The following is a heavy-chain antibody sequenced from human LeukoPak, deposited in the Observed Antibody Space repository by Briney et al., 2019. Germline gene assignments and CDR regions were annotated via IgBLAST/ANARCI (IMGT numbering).Heavy chain of an antibody. J-gene: IGHJ4*02. CDR2: IKQDGSEK. D-gene: IGHD3-10*01. CDR3: ARDLDMVRGVIPY. Sequence: GGSLRLSCAASGFTFSSYWMSWVRQAPGKGLEWVANIKQDGSEKYYVDSVKGRFTISRDNAKNSLYLQMNSLRAEDTAVYYCARDLDMVRGVIPYWGQGTLVTVSS. V-gene: IGHV3-7*03. CDR1: GFTFSSYW.